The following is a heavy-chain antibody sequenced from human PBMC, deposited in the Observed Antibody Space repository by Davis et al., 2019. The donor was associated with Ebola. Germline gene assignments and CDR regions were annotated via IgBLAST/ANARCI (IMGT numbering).Heavy chain of an antibody. D-gene: IGHD1-26*01. CDR1: GGSISSYY. V-gene: IGHV4-59*04. CDR3: ARQVGATDY. J-gene: IGHJ4*02. CDR2: IYYSGST. Sequence: SETLSLTCTVSGGSISSYYWSWIRQPPGKGLEWIGYIYYSGSTYYNPSLKSRVTISVDTSKNQFSLKLSSVTAADTAVYYCARQVGATDYWGQGTLVTVSS.